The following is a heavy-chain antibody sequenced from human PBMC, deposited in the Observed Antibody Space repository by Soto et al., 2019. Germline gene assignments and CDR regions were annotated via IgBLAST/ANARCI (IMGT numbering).Heavy chain of an antibody. CDR3: ATIDYGDYNLRDY. Sequence: GASVKVSCKASGYTFTRNSIHWVRQAPGQRLEWMGWINPGNGNIKFSQKFQGRVSITRDTSASTAYMDLSSLRSEDTAVYYCATIDYGDYNLRDYWGQGTLVTVSS. V-gene: IGHV1-3*01. J-gene: IGHJ4*01. D-gene: IGHD4-17*01. CDR2: INPGNGNI. CDR1: GYTFTRNS.